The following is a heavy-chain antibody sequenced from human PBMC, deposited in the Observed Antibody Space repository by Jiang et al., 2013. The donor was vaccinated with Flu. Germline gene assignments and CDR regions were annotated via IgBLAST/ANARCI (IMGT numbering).Heavy chain of an antibody. J-gene: IGHJ4*02. CDR3: ARDGVDDPVGPSIAAAGIWGGYFDY. Sequence: SGAEVKKPGASVKVSCKASGYTFTSYAMHWVRQAPGQRLEWMGWINAGNGNTKYSQKFQGRVTITRDTSASTAYMELSSLRSEDTAVYYCARDGVDDPVGPSIAAAGIWGGYFDYWGQGTLVTVSS. V-gene: IGHV1-3*01. CDR1: GYTFTSYA. D-gene: IGHD6-13*01. CDR2: INAGNGNT.